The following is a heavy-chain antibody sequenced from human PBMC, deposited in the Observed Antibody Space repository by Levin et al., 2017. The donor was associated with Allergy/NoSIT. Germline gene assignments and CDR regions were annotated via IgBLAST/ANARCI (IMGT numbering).Heavy chain of an antibody. CDR2: ISAYNGNT. CDR1: GYTFTSYG. V-gene: IGHV1-18*01. D-gene: IGHD1-7*01. J-gene: IGHJ6*02. CDR3: ARGRGIKYNWNYVFHGMDG. Sequence: GESLKISCKASGYTFTSYGISWVRQAPGQGLEWMGWISAYNGNTNYAQKLQGRVTMTTDTSTSTAYMELRSLRSDDTAVYYCARGRGIKYNWNYVFHGMDGWGQGTTVTVSS.